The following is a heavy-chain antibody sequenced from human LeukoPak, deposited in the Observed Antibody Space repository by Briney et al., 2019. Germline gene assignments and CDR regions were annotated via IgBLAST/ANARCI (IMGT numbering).Heavy chain of an antibody. J-gene: IGHJ4*02. V-gene: IGHV3-30*02. Sequence: PGGSLRLSCAASGFTFSSYGMHWVHQAPGKGLEWVAFIRYDGSNKYYADSVKGRFTISRDNSKNTLYLQMNSLRAEDTAVYYCAKLLGYCSSTSCPGDYWGQGALVTVSS. D-gene: IGHD2-2*01. CDR2: IRYDGSNK. CDR1: GFTFSSYG. CDR3: AKLLGYCSSTSCPGDY.